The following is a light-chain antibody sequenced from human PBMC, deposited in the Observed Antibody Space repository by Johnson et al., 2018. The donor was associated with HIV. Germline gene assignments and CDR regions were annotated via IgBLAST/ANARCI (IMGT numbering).Light chain of an antibody. J-gene: IGLJ1*01. Sequence: QSVLTQPPSVSAAPGQKVTISCSGSSSNIGNNYVSWYQQVPGTAPKLLIYDNNRRPSGNPDRFSGSKSGTSATLGITGLQTGDEADYYCGTWDSSLSADVFGTGTKVTVL. V-gene: IGLV1-51*01. CDR1: SSNIGNNY. CDR2: DNN. CDR3: GTWDSSLSADV.